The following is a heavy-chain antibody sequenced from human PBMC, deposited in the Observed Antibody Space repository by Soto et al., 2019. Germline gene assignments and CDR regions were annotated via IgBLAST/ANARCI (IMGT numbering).Heavy chain of an antibody. CDR2: ISYDGSNK. CDR1: GFTFSSYR. CDR3: ARDGASGYYGDSEY. J-gene: IGHJ4*02. Sequence: PGGSLRLSCAASGFTFSSYRMHWVRQAPGKGLEWVALISYDGSNKYYADSVKGRFTISRDNSKNTLYLQVNSLRTEDTALFYCARDGASGYYGDSEYWGQGTLVIVSS. D-gene: IGHD5-12*01. V-gene: IGHV3-30*14.